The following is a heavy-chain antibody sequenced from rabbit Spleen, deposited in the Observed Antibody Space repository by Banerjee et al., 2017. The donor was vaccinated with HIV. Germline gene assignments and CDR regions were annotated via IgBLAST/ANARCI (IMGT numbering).Heavy chain of an antibody. D-gene: IGHD4-1*01. J-gene: IGHJ4*01. CDR2: IDPIFGTT. V-gene: IGHV1S47*01. CDR1: GFDFSSYG. CDR3: VREVAAKFHL. Sequence: QEQLVESGGGLVQPEGSLTLTCKAAGFDFSSYGVSWVRQAPGKGLEWIGYIDPIFGTTAYASWVNGRFTISSHNAQNTLYLQLNSLTAADTATYFCVREVAAKFHLWGPGTLVTVS.